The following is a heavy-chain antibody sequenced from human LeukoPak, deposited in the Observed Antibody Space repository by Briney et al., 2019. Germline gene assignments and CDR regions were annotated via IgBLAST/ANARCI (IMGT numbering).Heavy chain of an antibody. CDR1: GYTFTGYY. J-gene: IGHJ5*02. CDR3: AKWGGVQFDP. V-gene: IGHV1-2*02. CDR2: INPNSGGT. Sequence: ASVKVSCKASGYTFTGYYMHWVRQAPGQGLEWMGWINPNSGGTNYAQKFQGRVTMTRDTPISTAYMELTSLTSDDTAVYYCAKWGGVQFDPWGQGTLVTVSS. D-gene: IGHD2-8*01.